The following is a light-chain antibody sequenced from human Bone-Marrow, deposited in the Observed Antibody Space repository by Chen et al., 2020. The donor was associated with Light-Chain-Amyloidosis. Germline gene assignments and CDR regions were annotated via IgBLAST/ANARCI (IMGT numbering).Light chain of an antibody. V-gene: IGKV1-6*02. CDR1: QAIRSD. CDR2: SAS. CDR3: LQDYSYPHT. J-gene: IGKJ2*01. Sequence: AIQMTQSPSSLSAFVGDRVTITCRASQAIRSDLGWYQQKPGKAPNLLIYSASTVQTGVPSRFSGSESGTHFTLTISSLQPEDFATYYCLQDYSYPHTFGQGTKLEI.